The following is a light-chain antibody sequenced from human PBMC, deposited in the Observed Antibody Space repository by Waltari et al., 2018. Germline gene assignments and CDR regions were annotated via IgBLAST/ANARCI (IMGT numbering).Light chain of an antibody. CDR2: GAS. CDR3: QQYAGSPIT. Sequence: EIVLTQSPGTLSLSPGERATLSCRASQSVSHSNLAWYQQKGGQAPRLLIYGASSRATGIPDRFRGSGSGTDFTLTISRLEPEDFGVYYCQQYAGSPITFGGGTKVEI. J-gene: IGKJ4*01. CDR1: QSVSHSN. V-gene: IGKV3-20*01.